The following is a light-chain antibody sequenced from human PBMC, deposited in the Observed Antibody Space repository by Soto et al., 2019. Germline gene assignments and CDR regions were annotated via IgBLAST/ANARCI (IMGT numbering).Light chain of an antibody. CDR1: GTDVGGYKY. CDR2: DVS. V-gene: IGLV2-14*03. J-gene: IGLJ1*01. Sequence: QSALTQPASVSGSPGQSITISCIGTGTDVGGYKYVSWYQQHPVKAPKLIIYDVSERPSGVSNHFSGSKSGNTASLTISGLQAEDEADYYCTSYTSSNTLVFGTGTQLTV. CDR3: TSYTSSNTLV.